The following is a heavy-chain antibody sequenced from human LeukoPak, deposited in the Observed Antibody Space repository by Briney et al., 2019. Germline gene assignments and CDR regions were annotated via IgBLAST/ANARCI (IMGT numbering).Heavy chain of an antibody. D-gene: IGHD1-26*01. V-gene: IGHV3-30*03. CDR3: ARYPTYFDY. CDR1: GFTFSNYG. CDR2: ISYDGSKK. J-gene: IGHJ4*02. Sequence: PGGSLRLSCAASGFTFSNYGMHWVRQAPGKGLEWVALISYDGSKKYYADSVRGRFTISRDNSKNTLYLQMDSLRAEDTALYYCARYPTYFDYWGQGTLVTVSS.